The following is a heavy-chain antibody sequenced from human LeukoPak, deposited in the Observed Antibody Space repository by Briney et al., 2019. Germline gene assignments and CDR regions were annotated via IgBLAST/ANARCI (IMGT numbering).Heavy chain of an antibody. CDR2: IKQDGSEK. CDR3: ARCDSSSWDNWFDP. D-gene: IGHD6-13*01. Sequence: GGSLRLSCAASGFAFSSYWISWVRQAPGKGLEWVANIKQDGSEKYYVDSVKGRFTISRDNAKNSLYLQMNSLRAEDTAVYYCARCDSSSWDNWFDPWGQGTLVTVSS. J-gene: IGHJ5*02. CDR1: GFAFSSYW. V-gene: IGHV3-7*01.